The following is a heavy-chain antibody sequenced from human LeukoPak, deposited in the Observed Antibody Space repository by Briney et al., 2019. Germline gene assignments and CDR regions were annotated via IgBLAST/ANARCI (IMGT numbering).Heavy chain of an antibody. D-gene: IGHD5-24*01. CDR2: IYYSGST. Sequence: SETLSLTCTVSGGSISSYYWSWIRRPPGKGLEWIGYIYYSGSTNYNPSLKSRVTISVDTSKNQFSLKLSSVTAADTAVYYCARGDTRWLQSRGWFDPWGQGTLVTVSS. CDR3: ARGDTRWLQSRGWFDP. CDR1: GGSISSYY. V-gene: IGHV4-59*01. J-gene: IGHJ5*02.